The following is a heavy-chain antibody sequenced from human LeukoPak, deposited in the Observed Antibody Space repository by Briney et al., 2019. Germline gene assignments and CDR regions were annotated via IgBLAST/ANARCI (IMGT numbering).Heavy chain of an antibody. D-gene: IGHD6-19*01. V-gene: IGHV3-23*01. CDR3: AMSASGRGWYVDY. Sequence: GGSLRLSCEASGFTFRSYAMSWVHQAPGKGLEWASVISDSGGSIYYAYSVKDRFTISRDNSKNTLFLQMDSLIAEDTAIYFCAMSASGRGWYVDYWGQGILVTVSS. CDR2: ISDSGGSI. CDR1: GFTFRSYA. J-gene: IGHJ4*02.